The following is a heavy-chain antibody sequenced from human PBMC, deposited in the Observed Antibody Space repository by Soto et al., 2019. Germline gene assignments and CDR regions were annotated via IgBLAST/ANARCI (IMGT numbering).Heavy chain of an antibody. CDR2: CYPGDSDT. CDR1: GYSFSNYW. D-gene: IGHD2-15*01. Sequence: PGASLKISCRTSGYSFSNYWIGWVRQMPGKGLEWMGICYPGDSDTRYSPCFQGQVTISADKSISTGYLQWSSRKASDTAMYYCARHVLQAPHYGMDVWGQGTTVTVSS. J-gene: IGHJ6*02. CDR3: ARHVLQAPHYGMDV. V-gene: IGHV5-51*01.